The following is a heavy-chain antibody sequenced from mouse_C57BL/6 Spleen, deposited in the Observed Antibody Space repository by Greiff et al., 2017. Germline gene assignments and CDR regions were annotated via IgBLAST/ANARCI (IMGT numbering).Heavy chain of an antibody. CDR1: GYTFTDYY. CDR3: ARNTVPLDY. V-gene: IGHV1-19*01. J-gene: IGHJ2*01. D-gene: IGHD1-1*01. CDR2: INPYNGGT. Sequence: EVKLQESGPVLVKPGASVKMSCKASGYTFTDYYMNWVKQSHGKSLEWIGVINPYNGGTSYNQKFKGKATLTVDKSSSTAYMELNSLTSEDSAVYYCARNTVPLDYWGQGTTLTVSS.